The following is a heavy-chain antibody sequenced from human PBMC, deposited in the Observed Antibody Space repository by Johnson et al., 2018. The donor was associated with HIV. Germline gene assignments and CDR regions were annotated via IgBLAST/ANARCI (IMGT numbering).Heavy chain of an antibody. CDR3: ARGRKDIEAADGLDNDAFDM. CDR2: ISYGGGKK. J-gene: IGHJ3*02. V-gene: IGHV3-30*03. Sequence: VQLVESGGGLVQPGGSLRLSCAASGFTFSSYAMSWVRQAPGKGLQWVAVISYGGGKKYYGDSVEGRFPISKEISKNTLYLQMDSLRPEDTAVYYCARGRKDIEAADGLDNDAFDMWGQGTLVTVSS. CDR1: GFTFSSYA. D-gene: IGHD5-12*01.